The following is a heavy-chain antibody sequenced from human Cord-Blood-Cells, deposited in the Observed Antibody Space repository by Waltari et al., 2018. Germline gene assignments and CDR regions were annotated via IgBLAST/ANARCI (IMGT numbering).Heavy chain of an antibody. Sequence: QLQLQESGPGLVKPSETLSLTCTVSGGSISSSSYYWGWIRQPPGKGLEWIGSIYYIGSTYYNPSLKSRVTISVDTSKNQFSLKLSSVTAADTAVYYCARSDQYGSGSYCYFDYWGQGTLVTVSS. D-gene: IGHD3-10*01. J-gene: IGHJ4*02. V-gene: IGHV4-39*01. CDR3: ARSDQYGSGSYCYFDY. CDR2: IYYIGST. CDR1: GGSISSSSYY.